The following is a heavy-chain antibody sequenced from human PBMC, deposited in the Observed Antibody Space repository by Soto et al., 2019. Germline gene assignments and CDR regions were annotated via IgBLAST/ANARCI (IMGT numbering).Heavy chain of an antibody. V-gene: IGHV5-10-1*01. CDR2: IDPSDSHT. CDR3: ARVDWTYERPRFGMAV. J-gene: IGHJ6*02. Sequence: GESLKISCKGSGDSFSSYWINWVRQMPGKGLEWMGRIDPSDSHTDYSPSFQGHVTISADKSINTAYLQWSSLRASDTAIYYCARVDWTYERPRFGMAVWGPGTTVTVSS. CDR1: GDSFSSYW. D-gene: IGHD1-7*01.